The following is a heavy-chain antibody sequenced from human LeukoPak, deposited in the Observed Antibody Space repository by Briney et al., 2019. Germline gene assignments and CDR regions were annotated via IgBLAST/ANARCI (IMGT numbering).Heavy chain of an antibody. CDR2: IYPSGGTT. V-gene: IGHV1-46*01. CDR1: GYTFTTYY. Sequence: ASVKVSCKAFGYTFTTYYIHWVRQAPGQGLEWMGMIYPSGGTTNYAQNFQGRVTMTRDTSTSTVYMELSSLRSEDTAVYYCARDRSGSYLRDFDYWGQGTLVTVSS. J-gene: IGHJ4*02. D-gene: IGHD1-26*01. CDR3: ARDRSGSYLRDFDY.